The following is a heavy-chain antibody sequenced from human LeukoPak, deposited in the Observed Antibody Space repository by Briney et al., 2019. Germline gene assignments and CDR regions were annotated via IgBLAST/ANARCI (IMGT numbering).Heavy chain of an antibody. CDR1: GFTVSSNY. CDR2: IYSGGST. Sequence: GGSLRLSCAASGFTVSSNYMSWVRQAPGKGLEWVSVIYSGGSTYYADSVKGRFTISRDNSKNTLYLQMNSLRAEDTAVYYCARDRTGYSSSWYPTYYYGMDVWGQGTTVTVSS. J-gene: IGHJ6*02. V-gene: IGHV3-53*01. CDR3: ARDRTGYSSSWYPTYYYGMDV. D-gene: IGHD6-13*01.